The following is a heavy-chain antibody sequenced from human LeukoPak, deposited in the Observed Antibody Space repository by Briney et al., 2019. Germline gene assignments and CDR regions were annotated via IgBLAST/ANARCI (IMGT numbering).Heavy chain of an antibody. J-gene: IGHJ4*02. Sequence: GGSLRLSCAASGFTFSSYGMHWVRRAPGKGLEWVAFIRYDGSNKYYADSVKGRFTISRDNSKNTLYLQMNSLRAEDTAVYSCARDRHDYGDSGIFDYWGQGTLVTVSS. V-gene: IGHV3-30*02. CDR3: ARDRHDYGDSGIFDY. D-gene: IGHD4-17*01. CDR1: GFTFSSYG. CDR2: IRYDGSNK.